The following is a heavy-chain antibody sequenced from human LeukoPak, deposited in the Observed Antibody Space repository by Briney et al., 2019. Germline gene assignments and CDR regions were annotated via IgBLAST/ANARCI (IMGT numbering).Heavy chain of an antibody. V-gene: IGHV3-23*01. D-gene: IGHD3-22*01. CDR2: ISGSGGST. Sequence: GGSLRLSCAASGFTFSSYAMSWVRQAPGKGLEWVSAISGSGGSTYYADSVKGRFTISRDNSKNTLYLQMNSLKASDTAMYYCARLPYYDSSGYWYFDYWGQGTLVTVSS. CDR1: GFTFSSYA. CDR3: ARLPYYDSSGYWYFDY. J-gene: IGHJ4*02.